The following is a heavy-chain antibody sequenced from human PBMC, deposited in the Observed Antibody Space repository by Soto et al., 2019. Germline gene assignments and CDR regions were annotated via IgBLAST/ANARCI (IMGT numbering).Heavy chain of an antibody. CDR3: ARSLGGITMIVVDAFDI. CDR2: ISSNSSST. D-gene: IGHD3-22*01. J-gene: IGHJ3*02. Sequence: PGGSLRLSCAASGFTFSSYGMHWVRQAPGKGPEYVSAISSNSSSTYYADSVKGRFSISRDNAKNTLYLQMSSLRAVDTAVYYCARSLGGITMIVVDAFDIWGQGTMVTVSS. CDR1: GFTFSSYG. V-gene: IGHV3-64D*06.